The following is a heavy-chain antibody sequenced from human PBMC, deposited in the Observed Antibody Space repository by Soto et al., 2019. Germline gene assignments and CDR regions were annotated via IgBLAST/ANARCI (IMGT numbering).Heavy chain of an antibody. Sequence: GGSLRLSCAASGFAFSSYTMNWVRQAPGRGLEWVSSIGTSSSYIYYADSVKGRFTISRDDAKSELYLQMNSLRAEDTAVYYCARGGLEPFDYWGQGALVTVSS. V-gene: IGHV3-21*06. D-gene: IGHD1-1*01. J-gene: IGHJ4*02. CDR3: ARGGLEPFDY. CDR1: GFAFSSYT. CDR2: IGTSSSYI.